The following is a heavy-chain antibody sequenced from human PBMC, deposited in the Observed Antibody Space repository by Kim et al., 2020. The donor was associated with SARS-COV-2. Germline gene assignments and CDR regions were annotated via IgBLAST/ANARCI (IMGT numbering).Heavy chain of an antibody. D-gene: IGHD1-26*01. CDR3: AGYSGSYSTRSSIY. V-gene: IGHV4-59*01. Sequence: NPSLKSRVTISVDTSKNQFSLKLSSVTAADTAVYYCAGYSGSYSTRSSIYWGQGTLVTVSS. J-gene: IGHJ4*02.